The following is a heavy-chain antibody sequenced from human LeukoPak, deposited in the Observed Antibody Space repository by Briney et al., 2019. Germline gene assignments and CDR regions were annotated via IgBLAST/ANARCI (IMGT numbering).Heavy chain of an antibody. CDR3: ARDLAVAVGYYYGMDV. CDR2: IYYSGST. CDR1: GGSISSYY. V-gene: IGHV4-59*01. D-gene: IGHD6-19*01. J-gene: IGHJ6*02. Sequence: SETLSLTCTVSGGSISSYYWSWIWQPPGKGLEWIGYIYYSGSTNYNPSLKSRVTISVDTSKNQFSLKLSSVTAADTAVYYCARDLAVAVGYYYGMDVWGQGTTVTVSS.